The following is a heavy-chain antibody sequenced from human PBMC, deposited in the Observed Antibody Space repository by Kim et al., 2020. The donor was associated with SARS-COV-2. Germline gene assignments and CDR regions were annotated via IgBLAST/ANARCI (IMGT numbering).Heavy chain of an antibody. CDR2: IYHSGST. Sequence: SETLSLTCAVSGGSISSSNWWSWVRQPPGKGLEWIGEIYHSGSTNYNPSLKSRVTISVDKSKNQFSLKLSSVTAADTAVYYCARVGEWEPNSSGWYSVYWGQGTLVTVYS. J-gene: IGHJ4*02. CDR3: ARVGEWEPNSSGWYSVY. CDR1: GGSISSSNW. D-gene: IGHD6-19*01. V-gene: IGHV4-4*02.